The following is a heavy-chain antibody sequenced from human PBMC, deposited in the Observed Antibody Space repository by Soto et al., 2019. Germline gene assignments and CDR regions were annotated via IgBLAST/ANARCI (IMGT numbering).Heavy chain of an antibody. CDR1: GYTFTSYG. D-gene: IGHD1-1*01. V-gene: IGHV1-18*01. J-gene: IGHJ4*02. CDR3: ARGRYGDY. Sequence: QVHLVQSGAEXXKPGASVXVSXKASGYTFTSYGITWVRQAPGQGLEWMGWISAHNGNTDYAQKLQGRVIVTRDTSTSTAYMELRSLISDDTAVYYCARGRYGDYWGQGALVTVSS. CDR2: ISAHNGNT.